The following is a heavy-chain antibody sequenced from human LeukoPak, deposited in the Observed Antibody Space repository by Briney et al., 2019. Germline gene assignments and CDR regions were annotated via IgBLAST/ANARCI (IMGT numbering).Heavy chain of an antibody. J-gene: IGHJ6*03. CDR1: GFTFSSYA. Sequence: GGSLRLSCAASGFTFSSYAMSWVRQAPGKGLEWVSAISGSGGSTYYADSVRGRFTISRDNSKNTLYLQMNSLRAEDTAVYYCARDRGYCSSTSCLHYMDVWGKGTTVTISS. V-gene: IGHV3-23*01. D-gene: IGHD2-2*01. CDR2: ISGSGGST. CDR3: ARDRGYCSSTSCLHYMDV.